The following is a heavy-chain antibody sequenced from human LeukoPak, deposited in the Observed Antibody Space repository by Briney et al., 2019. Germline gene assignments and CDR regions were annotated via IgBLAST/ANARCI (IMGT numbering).Heavy chain of an antibody. CDR3: ARDGPNYAEENYFDY. CDR1: GYTFTSYA. CDR2: INTNTGNP. D-gene: IGHD4/OR15-4a*01. J-gene: IGHJ4*02. Sequence: ASVKVSCKASGYTFTSYAMNWVRQAPGQGLEWMGWINTNTGNPTYAQGFTGRFVFSLDTSVSTAYLQISSLKAEDTAVYYCARDGPNYAEENYFDYWGQGTLVTVSS. V-gene: IGHV7-4-1*02.